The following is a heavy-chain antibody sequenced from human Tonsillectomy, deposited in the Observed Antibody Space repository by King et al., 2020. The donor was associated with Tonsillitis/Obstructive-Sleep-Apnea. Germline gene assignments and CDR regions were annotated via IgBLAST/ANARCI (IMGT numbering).Heavy chain of an antibody. CDR1: GFTFRDYG. CDR3: TRVGTSGRYSYDF. CDR2: IRSKTYGGTT. V-gene: IGHV3-49*04. D-gene: IGHD1-26*01. J-gene: IGHJ3*01. Sequence: EKQLVQSGGGLVQPGRSLRLSCTLSGFTFRDYGMSWVRQAPGKELEWVGFIRSKTYGGTTDYAASVKGRVTISTDDSKSIAYLQMNSLKTGDTAVYYCTRVGTSGRYSYDFWGQGTMVTVSS.